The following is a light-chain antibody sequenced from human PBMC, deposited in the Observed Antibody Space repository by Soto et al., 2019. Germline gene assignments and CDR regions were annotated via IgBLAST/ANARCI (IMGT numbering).Light chain of an antibody. J-gene: IGKJ3*01. CDR2: DAS. CDR3: QQRSNWPPIFT. CDR1: QSVSSY. Sequence: EIVLTQSPATLSLSPGEIATLSCRASQSVSSYLAWYQQKPGQAPRLLIYDASNRATGIPARFSGSGSGTDFTLTISSLEPEDFAVDYCQQRSNWPPIFTFGPGTKVDIK. V-gene: IGKV3-11*01.